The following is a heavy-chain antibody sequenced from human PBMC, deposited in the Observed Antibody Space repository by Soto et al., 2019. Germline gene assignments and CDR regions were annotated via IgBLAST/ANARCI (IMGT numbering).Heavy chain of an antibody. Sequence: KPSETLSLTCTVSGGSISTDDYYWGWIRQPPGKGLEWIGSIYYSGSVYYNPSLMSRVTESVATSKTQFSLKLSSVTAADTAVYYCARHLRYQKNLNFDTWGQGILVTVSS. J-gene: IGHJ4*02. CDR2: IYYSGSV. CDR1: GGSISTDDYY. CDR3: ARHLRYQKNLNFDT. D-gene: IGHD3-16*01. V-gene: IGHV4-39*01.